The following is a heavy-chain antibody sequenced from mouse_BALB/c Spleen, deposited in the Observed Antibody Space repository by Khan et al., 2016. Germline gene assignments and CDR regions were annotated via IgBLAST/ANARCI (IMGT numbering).Heavy chain of an antibody. CDR1: GFTFTDYY. J-gene: IGHJ3*01. V-gene: IGHV7-3*02. CDR2: IRNKAGGYTT. D-gene: IGHD4-1*01. CDR3: ASLTGTIAY. Sequence: EVELVESGGGLVQTGGSLRLSCATSGFTFTDYYMTWVRQPPGKALEWLGFIRNKAGGYTTEYCASVKGRFTISRDNSQSILYLQMNTLRAEDSATYYCASLTGTIAYWGQGTLVTVSA.